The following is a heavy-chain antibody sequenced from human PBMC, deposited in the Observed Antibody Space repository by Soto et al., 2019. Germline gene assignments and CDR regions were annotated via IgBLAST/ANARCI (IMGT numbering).Heavy chain of an antibody. Sequence: SLRLSCEASGFTFSRYGMHWFRQASGKGLEWVAIIWNDGSNEYYADSVKGRFTISRDNSKNTLYLQVSNLRDEETAVYFCARDQTDRGGYSHSWGQGILLTVSS. V-gene: IGHV3-33*01. CDR2: IWNDGSNE. J-gene: IGHJ4*02. CDR1: GFTFSRYG. CDR3: ARDQTDRGGYSHS. D-gene: IGHD2-21*02.